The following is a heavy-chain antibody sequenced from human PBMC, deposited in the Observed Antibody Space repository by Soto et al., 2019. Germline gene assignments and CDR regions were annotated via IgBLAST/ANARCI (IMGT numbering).Heavy chain of an antibody. CDR2: IWYDGSNK. Sequence: PGGSLRLSCAASGFTFSSYGMHWVRQAPGKGLEWVAFIWYDGSNKYYADSVKGRFTISRDNAKNSLYLQTNSLRAEDTAVYYCARIRVDGSGDVFDIWGRGTMVTVSS. CDR1: GFTFSSYG. D-gene: IGHD3-10*01. CDR3: ARIRVDGSGDVFDI. V-gene: IGHV3-33*01. J-gene: IGHJ3*02.